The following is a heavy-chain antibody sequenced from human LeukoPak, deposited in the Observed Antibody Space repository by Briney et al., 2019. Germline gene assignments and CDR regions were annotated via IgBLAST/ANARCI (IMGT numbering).Heavy chain of an antibody. J-gene: IGHJ4*02. V-gene: IGHV3-23*01. CDR1: GFTFSTYA. Sequence: PGGSLRLSCAASGFTFSTYAMSWVRQAPGKGLEWVSTISGSGGSKHYADSVKGRFTISRDNSKNTLYLQMNSLRAEDTAVYYCAKGGSSGWSYYFDYWGQGTLVTVPS. CDR2: ISGSGGSK. D-gene: IGHD6-19*01. CDR3: AKGGSSGWSYYFDY.